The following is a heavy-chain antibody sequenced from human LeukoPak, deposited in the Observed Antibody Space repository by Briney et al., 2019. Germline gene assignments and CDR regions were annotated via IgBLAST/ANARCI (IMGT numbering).Heavy chain of an antibody. CDR3: ARGAVYDYVWGSYRLNFDY. CDR1: GGSISSYY. D-gene: IGHD3-16*02. J-gene: IGHJ4*02. V-gene: IGHV4-4*07. Sequence: SETLSLTCTVSGGSISSYYWSWIRQPAGKGLEWIGRIYTSGSTNYNPSLKSRVTMSVDTSKNQFSLKLSSVTAAGTAVYYCARGAVYDYVWGSYRLNFDYWGQGTLVTVSS. CDR2: IYTSGST.